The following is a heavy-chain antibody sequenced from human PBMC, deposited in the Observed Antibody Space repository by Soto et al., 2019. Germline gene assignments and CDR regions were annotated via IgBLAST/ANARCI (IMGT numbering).Heavy chain of an antibody. D-gene: IGHD2-8*01. Sequence: QVQLVQSGSEEKKPGASVRVSCKASGYTFTSFAIHWVRQAPGHRLECMGWINAGNGNTKYSQKFQGRVTITRDTSAHTAYMELSSRRSEDTAVYYCAKGGVYSLFDYWGQGTLVTVSS. CDR2: INAGNGNT. V-gene: IGHV1-3*05. J-gene: IGHJ4*02. CDR3: AKGGVYSLFDY. CDR1: GYTFTSFA.